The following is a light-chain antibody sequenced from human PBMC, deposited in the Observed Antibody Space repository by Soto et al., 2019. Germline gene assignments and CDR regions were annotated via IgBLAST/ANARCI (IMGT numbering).Light chain of an antibody. Sequence: SYVLTQPPSVSVAPGRTAKITCGGSDIGRRSVHWYQQKPGQAPILVAYDDFDRPLGIPDRISGSKSGNTATLTITRVEAGDEADYYCQVWTTSGDLLFGGGTKLTVL. CDR3: QVWTTSGDLL. CDR2: DDF. J-gene: IGLJ3*02. CDR1: DIGRRS. V-gene: IGLV3-21*02.